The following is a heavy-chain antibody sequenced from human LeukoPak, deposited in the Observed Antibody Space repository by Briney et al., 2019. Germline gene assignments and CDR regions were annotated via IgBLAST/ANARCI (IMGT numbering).Heavy chain of an antibody. CDR1: GFTFSSYS. V-gene: IGHV3-21*01. D-gene: IGHD3-10*01. CDR3: ARHIRLITMVRGVITYMDV. CDR2: ISSSSSYI. Sequence: GGSLRLSCAASGFTFSSYSMNWVRQAPGKGLEWVSSISSSSSYIYYADSVKGRFTISRDNAKNSLYLQMNSLRAEDTAVYYCARHIRLITMVRGVITYMDVWGKGTTVTISS. J-gene: IGHJ6*03.